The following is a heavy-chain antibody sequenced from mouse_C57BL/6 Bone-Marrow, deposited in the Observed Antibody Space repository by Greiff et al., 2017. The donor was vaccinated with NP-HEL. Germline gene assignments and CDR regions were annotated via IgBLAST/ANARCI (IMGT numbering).Heavy chain of an antibody. CDR3: ARKARDYAMDY. CDR2: IYPRSGNT. Sequence: QVHVKQSGAELARPGASVKLSCKASGYTFTSYGISWVKQRTGQGLEWIGEIYPRSGNTYYNEKFKGKATLTADKSSSTAYMELRSLTSEDSAVYFCARKARDYAMDYWGQGTSVTVSS. CDR1: GYTFTSYG. D-gene: IGHD3-1*01. J-gene: IGHJ4*01. V-gene: IGHV1-81*01.